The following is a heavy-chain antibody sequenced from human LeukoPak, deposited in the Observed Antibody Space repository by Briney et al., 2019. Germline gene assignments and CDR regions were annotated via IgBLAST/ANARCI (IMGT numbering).Heavy chain of an antibody. V-gene: IGHV3-30*04. CDR1: GFTFSSYA. J-gene: IGHJ6*03. D-gene: IGHD6-19*01. Sequence: GGSLRLSCAASGFTFSSYAMHWVRQAPGKGLEWVAVISYGGSNKYYADSVKGRFTISRDNSKNTLYLQMNSLRAEDTAVYYCAALEAVATYYYYSMDVWGKGTTVTISS. CDR3: AALEAVATYYYYSMDV. CDR2: ISYGGSNK.